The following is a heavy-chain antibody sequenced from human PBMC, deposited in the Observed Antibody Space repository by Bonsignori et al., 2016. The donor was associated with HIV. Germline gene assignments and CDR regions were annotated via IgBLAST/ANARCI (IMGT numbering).Heavy chain of an antibody. CDR2: ISSSSSYI. J-gene: IGHJ4*02. Sequence: WIRQPPGKGLEWVSSISSSSSYIYYADSVKGRFTISRDNAKNSLYLQMNSLRAEDTAVYYCARGGAAREFIVNYWGQGTLVTVSS. CDR3: ARGGAAREFIVNY. V-gene: IGHV3-21*01. D-gene: IGHD6-6*01.